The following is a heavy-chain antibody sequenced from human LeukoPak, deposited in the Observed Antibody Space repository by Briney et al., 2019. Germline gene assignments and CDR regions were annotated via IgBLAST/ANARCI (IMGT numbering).Heavy chain of an antibody. Sequence: ASVKVSCKASGYTFTSYGISWVRQAPGQGLEWMGWISAYSGNTNYAQKLQGRVTMTTDTSTSTAYMELRSLRSDDTAVYYCATDLPPLAAAGTYYYGMDVWGQGTTVTVSS. D-gene: IGHD6-13*01. CDR1: GYTFTSYG. J-gene: IGHJ6*02. V-gene: IGHV1-18*01. CDR2: ISAYSGNT. CDR3: ATDLPPLAAAGTYYYGMDV.